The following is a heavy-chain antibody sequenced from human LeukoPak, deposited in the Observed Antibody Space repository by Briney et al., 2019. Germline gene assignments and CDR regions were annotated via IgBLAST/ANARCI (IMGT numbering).Heavy chain of an antibody. CDR2: INHSGST. D-gene: IGHD2-2*02. V-gene: IGHV4-34*01. CDR1: GGSFSGYY. CDR3: ARALGYCSSTSCYIDY. J-gene: IGHJ4*02. Sequence: SETLSLTCAVYGGSFSGYYWSWIRQPPGKGLEWIGEINHSGSTNYNPSLKSRVTISVDTSKNQFSLKLSSVTAADTAEYYCARALGYCSSTSCYIDYWGQGTLVTVSS.